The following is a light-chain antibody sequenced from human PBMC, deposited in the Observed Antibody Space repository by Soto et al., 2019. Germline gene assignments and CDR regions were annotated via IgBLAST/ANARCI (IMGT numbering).Light chain of an antibody. J-gene: IGLJ1*01. CDR3: CSYTTSSTYV. Sequence: QSALTQPASVSGSPGQSIAISCTGTSSDVGAYNYVSWYQQHPGKAPKLMIYDVNNRPSGVSNRFSGSKFGNTASLTISGLQAEDEADYYCCSYTTSSTYVFGTGTKLTVL. CDR1: SSDVGAYNY. CDR2: DVN. V-gene: IGLV2-14*03.